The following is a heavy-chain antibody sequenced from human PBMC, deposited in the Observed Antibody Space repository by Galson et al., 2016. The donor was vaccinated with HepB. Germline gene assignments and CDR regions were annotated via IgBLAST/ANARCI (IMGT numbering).Heavy chain of an antibody. D-gene: IGHD3-22*01. Sequence: SLRLSCAASGFIFDNFAMYWVRQSPAKGLEWVAFISDDGRKKYYAESVKGRFIISRDNSKNTLYLQMNTLSAEDTAVYYCAIPEAYYDSSDNSYWGQGTLVAVSS. CDR2: ISDDGRKK. CDR3: AIPEAYYDSSDNSY. V-gene: IGHV3-30*04. J-gene: IGHJ4*02. CDR1: GFIFDNFA.